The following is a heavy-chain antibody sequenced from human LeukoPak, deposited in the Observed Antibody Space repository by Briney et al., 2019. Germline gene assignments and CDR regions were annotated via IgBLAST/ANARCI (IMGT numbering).Heavy chain of an antibody. D-gene: IGHD6-13*01. V-gene: IGHV3-21*06. CDR2: ISSNSRYI. Sequence: GGSLRLSCTVSGFIVSSNSMSWVRQAPGKGLEWVSSISSNSRYIYYADSMRGRFTISRDNAKNSLYLQMNSLKPEDTAVYYCARVAEAAAFDSWGQGTLVTVSS. J-gene: IGHJ4*02. CDR3: ARVAEAAAFDS. CDR1: GFIVSSNS.